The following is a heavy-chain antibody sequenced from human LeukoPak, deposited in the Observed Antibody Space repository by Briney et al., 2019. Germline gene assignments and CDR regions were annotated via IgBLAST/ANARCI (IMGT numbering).Heavy chain of an antibody. CDR1: GFTVSSNY. CDR3: AKETSSRFLEWLLGD. V-gene: IGHV3-53*01. CDR2: IYSGGST. D-gene: IGHD3-3*01. Sequence: PGGSLRLSCAASGFTVSSNYMSWVRQAPGKGLEWVSVIYSGGSTYYADSVKGRLTISRDNSKNTLYLQMNSLRAEDTAVYYCAKETSSRFLEWLLGDWGQGTLVTVSS. J-gene: IGHJ4*02.